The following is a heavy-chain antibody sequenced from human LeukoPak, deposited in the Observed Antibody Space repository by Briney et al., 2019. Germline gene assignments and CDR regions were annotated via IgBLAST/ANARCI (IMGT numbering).Heavy chain of an antibody. D-gene: IGHD3-3*01. CDR1: GGSISSSSYY. CDR2: IYYSGST. CDR3: ARSPYDFWSGLEAYYMDV. Sequence: SETLSLTCTVSGGSISSSSYYWGWIRQPPGKGLEWIGSIYYSGSTYYNPSLKSRVTISVDRSKNQFSLKLSSVTAADTAVYYCARSPYDFWSGLEAYYMDVWGKGTTVTVSS. J-gene: IGHJ6*03. V-gene: IGHV4-39*07.